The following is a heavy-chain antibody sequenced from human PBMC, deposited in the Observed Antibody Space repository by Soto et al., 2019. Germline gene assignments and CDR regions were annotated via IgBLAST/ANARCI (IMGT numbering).Heavy chain of an antibody. Sequence: QITLKESGPTLVKPTQTLTLTCTFSGFSLSTSGVGVGWIRQPPGKALEWLALIYWDDDKRYSPSLKSRLTITKDTSKNQAVLTMTNMDPVDTATYYCAHRRSYGPVYYYFDYWGQGTLVTVSS. D-gene: IGHD5-18*01. CDR1: GFSLSTSGVG. CDR2: IYWDDDK. V-gene: IGHV2-5*02. J-gene: IGHJ4*02. CDR3: AHRRSYGPVYYYFDY.